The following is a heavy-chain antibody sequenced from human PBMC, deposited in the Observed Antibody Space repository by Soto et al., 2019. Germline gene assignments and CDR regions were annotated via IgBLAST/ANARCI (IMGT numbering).Heavy chain of an antibody. CDR2: INPNSGGI. Sequence: ASVKVSCKASGYTFTGYYMHWVRQAPGQGLEWMGWINPNSGGINYAQKFQGWVTMTRDTSISTAYMELSRLRFDDTAVYYCATEGGSGSTDFVIWCQGTMVTVSS. J-gene: IGHJ3*02. CDR3: ATEGGSGSTDFVI. V-gene: IGHV1-2*04. D-gene: IGHD3-10*01. CDR1: GYTFTGYY.